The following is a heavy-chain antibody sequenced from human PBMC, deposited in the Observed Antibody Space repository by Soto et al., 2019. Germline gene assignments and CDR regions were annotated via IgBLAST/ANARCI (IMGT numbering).Heavy chain of an antibody. CDR1: GYTFTGYY. CDR2: INPNSGGT. J-gene: IGHJ5*02. Sequence: QVQLVQSGAEVKKPGASVKVSCKASGYTFTGYYMHWVRQAPGQGLEWMGWINPNSGGTNYAQKFQGWVTMTRDTSISTAYMELSRLRSDDTAVYYCARERCSSTSCNNWFDPWGQGTLVTVSS. V-gene: IGHV1-2*04. CDR3: ARERCSSTSCNNWFDP. D-gene: IGHD2-2*01.